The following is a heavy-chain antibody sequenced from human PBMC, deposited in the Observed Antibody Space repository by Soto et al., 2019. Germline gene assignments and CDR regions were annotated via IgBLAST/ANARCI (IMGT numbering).Heavy chain of an antibody. CDR2: INHSGST. Sequence: PSETLSLTCAVYGGSFSGYYWSWIRQPPGKGLEWIGEINHSGSTNYNPSLKSRVTISVDTSKNQFSLKLSSVTAADTAVYYCARGPRRYGSGSYYHNWFDPWGQGTLVTVSS. CDR1: GGSFSGYY. CDR3: ARGPRRYGSGSYYHNWFDP. J-gene: IGHJ5*02. V-gene: IGHV4-34*01. D-gene: IGHD3-10*01.